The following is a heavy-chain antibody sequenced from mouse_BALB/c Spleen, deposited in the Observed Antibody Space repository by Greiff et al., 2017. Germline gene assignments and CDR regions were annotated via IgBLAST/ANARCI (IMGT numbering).Heavy chain of an antibody. J-gene: IGHJ3*01. V-gene: IGHV1-69*02. D-gene: IGHD2-12*01. CDR2: IDPSDSET. Sequence: QVQLQQPGAELVKPGAPVKLSCKASGYTFTSYWMNWVKQRPGRGLEWIGRIDPSDSETHYNQKFKDKATLTVDKSSSTAYIQLSSLTSEDSAVYYCASYDAWFAYWGQGTLVTVSA. CDR3: ASYDAWFAY. CDR1: GYTFTSYW.